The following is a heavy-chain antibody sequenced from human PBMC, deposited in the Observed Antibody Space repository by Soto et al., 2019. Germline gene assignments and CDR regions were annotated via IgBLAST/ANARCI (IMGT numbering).Heavy chain of an antibody. D-gene: IGHD3-22*01. CDR2: INPGNGNT. Sequence: ASVKVSCKASGYTFTSYGINWVRQAPGRGLEWMGWINPGNGNTKYSQQFQGRVIIDRDTSASTAYMELSSLRPEDTAVYYCARGGYFDSSGYIVWGQGTLVTVS. CDR1: GYTFTSYG. CDR3: ARGGYFDSSGYIV. J-gene: IGHJ4*02. V-gene: IGHV1-3*01.